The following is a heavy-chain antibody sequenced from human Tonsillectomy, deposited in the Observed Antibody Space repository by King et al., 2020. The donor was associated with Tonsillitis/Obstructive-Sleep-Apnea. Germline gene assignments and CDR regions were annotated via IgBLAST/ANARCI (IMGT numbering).Heavy chain of an antibody. CDR2: ISWNSGSI. CDR1: GFTFDDYA. D-gene: IGHD4-17*01. Sequence: VQLVESGGGLVQPGRSLRLSCAASGFTFDDYAMHWVRHAPGKGLEWVSGISWNSGSIGYADSVKGRFTISRDNAKNSLYLQMNSLRAEDTALYYCAKDGLYGDYGYFDYWGQGTLVTVSS. CDR3: AKDGLYGDYGYFDY. V-gene: IGHV3-9*01. J-gene: IGHJ4*02.